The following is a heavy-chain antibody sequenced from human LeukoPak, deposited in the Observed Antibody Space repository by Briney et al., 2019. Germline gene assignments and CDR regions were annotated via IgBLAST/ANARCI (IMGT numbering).Heavy chain of an antibody. V-gene: IGHV1-18*01. CDR1: GYTFSNFG. D-gene: IGHD6-19*01. Sequence: GASGKVSCKASGYTFSNFGISWVRQAPGQGLEWMGWFSVYNGNTNYAQKVQGRVTMTADTSTSTAYMELRSLRSDDTAVYYCARAGGWAREDYKADAFDIWGQGTMVTVFS. CDR3: ARAGGWAREDYKADAFDI. CDR2: FSVYNGNT. J-gene: IGHJ3*02.